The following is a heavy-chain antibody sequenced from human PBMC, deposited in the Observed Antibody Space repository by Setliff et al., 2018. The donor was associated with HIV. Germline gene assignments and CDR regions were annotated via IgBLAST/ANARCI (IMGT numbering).Heavy chain of an antibody. J-gene: IGHJ6*03. CDR1: GYTFVSSH. D-gene: IGHD6-13*01. V-gene: IGHV1-8*02. Sequence: EASVKVSCKTSGYTFVSSHINWARQATGQGLEWMGWINPNSGDTGLAPKFQGRVTLTSNTSISTAYMQLSSLTSEDTAVYYCARATPSIVAAGDYYHFYMDVWGKGSTVTV. CDR3: ARATPSIVAAGDYYHFYMDV. CDR2: INPNSGDT.